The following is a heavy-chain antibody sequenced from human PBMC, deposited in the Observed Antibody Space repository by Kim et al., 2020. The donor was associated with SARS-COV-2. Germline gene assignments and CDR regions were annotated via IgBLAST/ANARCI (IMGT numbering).Heavy chain of an antibody. J-gene: IGHJ6*02. Sequence: SQTLSLTCAVYGGSFSAYSWFWIRQAPGKGLEWIGEVNHSGITKYHPSLKSRVTISVDTSKNQFSLKLPSVTAADTAVFYCARGRAGVVPSPILGLGPYYYYYAMDVWGQGTTVTVS. CDR1: GGSFSAYS. CDR3: ARGRAGVVPSPILGLGPYYYYYAMDV. D-gene: IGHD3-3*01. V-gene: IGHV4-34*01. CDR2: VNHSGIT.